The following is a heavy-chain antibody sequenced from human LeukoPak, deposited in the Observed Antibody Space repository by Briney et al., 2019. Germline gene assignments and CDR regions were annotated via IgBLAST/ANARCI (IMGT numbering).Heavy chain of an antibody. CDR2: IYYSGST. CDR1: GGSLSSGSYY. Sequence: SETLSLTCTVSGGSLSSGSYYWRWIRQPPGKGLEWIGYIYYSGSTNYNPSLKSRVTISVDTSKNQFSLKLSSVTAADTAVYYCARVPWDNMVRGPFDPWGQGTLVTVSS. J-gene: IGHJ5*02. D-gene: IGHD3-10*01. CDR3: ARVPWDNMVRGPFDP. V-gene: IGHV4-61*01.